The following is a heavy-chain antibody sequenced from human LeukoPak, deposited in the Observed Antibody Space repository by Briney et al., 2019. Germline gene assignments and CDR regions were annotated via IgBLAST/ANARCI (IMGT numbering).Heavy chain of an antibody. D-gene: IGHD3-22*01. CDR3: ARVQSSGYSDY. CDR1: GGSISNYY. J-gene: IGHJ4*02. CDR2: IYYSGST. V-gene: IGHV4-59*01. Sequence: PSETLSLTCTVSGGSISNYYWSWIRQSPGKGLEWIGYIYYSGSTNYNPSLRSRVTLSVDMSKNKFSLKLTSVTAADTAVYFCARVQSSGYSDYWGQGTLVTVSA.